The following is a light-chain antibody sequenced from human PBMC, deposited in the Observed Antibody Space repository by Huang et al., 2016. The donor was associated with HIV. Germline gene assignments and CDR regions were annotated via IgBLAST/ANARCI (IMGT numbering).Light chain of an antibody. CDR1: QDISNF. Sequence: DIQMTQSPSSLSASVGDRVTITCQASQDISNFLNWYQQKQGKAPKLLIYDASNLETGVPSRFSGSGSGSDFTFTISSLQPEDIATYYCQQYDNLPLTFGGGTKVVIK. CDR3: QQYDNLPLT. CDR2: DAS. V-gene: IGKV1-33*01. J-gene: IGKJ4*01.